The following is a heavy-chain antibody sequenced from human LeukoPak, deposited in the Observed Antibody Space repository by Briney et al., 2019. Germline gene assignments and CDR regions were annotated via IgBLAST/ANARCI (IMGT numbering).Heavy chain of an antibody. D-gene: IGHD6-19*01. Sequence: GASVKVSCKASGYTFTGYYMHWVRQAPGQGLEWMGWISINRSNTNYAQKFQGRVSMTTDTSTSTAYMELRGLRSDDTAMYYCARDVGITVADSFDPWGQGTLVTVSS. CDR2: ISINRSNT. J-gene: IGHJ5*02. CDR1: GYTFTGYY. CDR3: ARDVGITVADSFDP. V-gene: IGHV1-2*02.